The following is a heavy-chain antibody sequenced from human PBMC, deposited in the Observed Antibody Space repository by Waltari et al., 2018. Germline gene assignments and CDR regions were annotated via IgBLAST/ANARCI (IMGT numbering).Heavy chain of an antibody. CDR3: ASCTGGNCYYYGFDV. D-gene: IGHD2-8*02. CDR2: ISSDGSRK. J-gene: IGHJ6*02. Sequence: QVQLVESGGGVVQTGRSLRLACAASGLPFSSSGMPWVRQTPGRGLEWVAVISSDGSRKSYADSVKGRFSISRDNSKNSLSLEMNSLRPEDTAVYYCASCTGGNCYYYGFDVWGQGTTVTVSS. V-gene: IGHV3-30*03. CDR1: GLPFSSSG.